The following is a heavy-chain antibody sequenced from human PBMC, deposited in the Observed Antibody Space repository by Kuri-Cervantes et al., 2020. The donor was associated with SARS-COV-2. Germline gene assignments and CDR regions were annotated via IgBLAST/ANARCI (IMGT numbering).Heavy chain of an antibody. CDR2: ISYDGSNK. D-gene: IGHD3-10*01. V-gene: IGHV3-30-3*01. J-gene: IGHJ3*02. Sequence: GGSLRLSCAASGFTFSSYAMHWVRQAPGKGLEWVAVISYDGSNKYYADSVKGRFTISRDNSKDTLYLQMNSLRAEDTAVYYCAREGSYGSGKGAFDIWGQGTMVTVSS. CDR3: AREGSYGSGKGAFDI. CDR1: GFTFSSYA.